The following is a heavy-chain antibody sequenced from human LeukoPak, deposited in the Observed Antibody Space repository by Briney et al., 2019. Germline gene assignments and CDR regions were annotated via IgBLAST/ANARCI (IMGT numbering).Heavy chain of an antibody. Sequence: PSETLSLTCIVSGGSISSGDYYWSWLRQPPGKGSEWIGYIYYSGSTYYNPSLKSRVTISVDTSKNQCSLKLSSVTAADTAVYYCARVGSGYDYVIDYWGQGTLVTVSS. V-gene: IGHV4-30-4*01. D-gene: IGHD5-12*01. J-gene: IGHJ4*02. CDR3: ARVGSGYDYVIDY. CDR2: IYYSGST. CDR1: GGSISSGDYY.